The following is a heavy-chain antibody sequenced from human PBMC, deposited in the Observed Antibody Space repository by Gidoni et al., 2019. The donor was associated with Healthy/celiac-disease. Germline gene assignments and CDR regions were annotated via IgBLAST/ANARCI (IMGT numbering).Heavy chain of an antibody. J-gene: IGHJ6*02. D-gene: IGHD3-10*01. Sequence: QVQLVESGGGVVQPGRSLRLSCAASGFTFSSYSIHWVRQAPGKGLEWVAVISYDGSNKYYADSVKGRFTISRDNSKNTLYLQMNSLRAEDTAVYYCAREGPRLWFGELFHLYYYYGMDVWGQGTTVTVSS. CDR1: GFTFSSYS. CDR3: AREGPRLWFGELFHLYYYYGMDV. V-gene: IGHV3-30-3*01. CDR2: ISYDGSNK.